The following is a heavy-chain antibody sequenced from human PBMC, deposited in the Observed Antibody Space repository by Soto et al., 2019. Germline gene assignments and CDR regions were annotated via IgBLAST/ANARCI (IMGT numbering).Heavy chain of an antibody. CDR3: AISQDRGGRTKFLY. CDR2: INWKSDI. V-gene: IGHV3-9*01. J-gene: IGHJ4*02. Sequence: GGSLRLSCAVSGVTCDDNAMHWVRQAPEKGLEWVSGINWKSDIGYADSPKVRFTISRDNAENSLYLQMHSRSAEDTALSYWAISQDRGGRTKFLYWGKGPQVTVSS. CDR1: GVTCDDNA. D-gene: IGHD3-16*01.